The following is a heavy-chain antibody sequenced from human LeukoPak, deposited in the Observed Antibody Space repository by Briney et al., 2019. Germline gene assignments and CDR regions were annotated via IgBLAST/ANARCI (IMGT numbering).Heavy chain of an antibody. CDR3: AKASHTMVRGVIITGTYYFDY. Sequence: GGSLRLSCAASGFTFSSYAMSWVRQAPGKGLEWVSAISGSGGSTYYADSVKGRFTISRDNSKNTLYLQMNSLRAEDTAVYYCAKASHTMVRGVIITGTYYFDYWGQGTLVTVSS. CDR2: ISGSGGST. CDR1: GFTFSSYA. J-gene: IGHJ4*02. D-gene: IGHD3-10*01. V-gene: IGHV3-23*01.